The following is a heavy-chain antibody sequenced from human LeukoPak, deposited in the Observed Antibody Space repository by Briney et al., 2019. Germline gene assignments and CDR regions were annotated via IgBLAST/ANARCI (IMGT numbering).Heavy chain of an antibody. Sequence: GGSLRLSCAVSGFTFSHYAMSWVRRAPGTGLEWVGSLTDSGDATCYADSVKGRLTISRDNSNSTLYLHISGLRDEDTAVYYCARGYSHNSGGWLDPWGQGTLVTVSS. CDR1: GFTFSHYA. CDR2: LTDSGDAT. CDR3: ARGYSHNSGGWLDP. J-gene: IGHJ5*02. V-gene: IGHV3-23*01. D-gene: IGHD5-12*01.